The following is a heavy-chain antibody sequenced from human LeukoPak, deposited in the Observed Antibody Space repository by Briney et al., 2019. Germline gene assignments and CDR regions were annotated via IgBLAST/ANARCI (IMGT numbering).Heavy chain of an antibody. V-gene: IGHV3-48*04. CDR3: AKGGCSSTSCSFDI. D-gene: IGHD2-2*01. J-gene: IGHJ3*02. CDR2: ITSSSSII. Sequence: PGGSLRLSCAASGFTFSSYSMNWVRQAPGKGLEWISYITSSSSIIYYADSVKGRFTISRDNAKNTLYLQMNSLRAEDTAVYYCAKGGCSSTSCSFDIWGQGTMVTVSS. CDR1: GFTFSSYS.